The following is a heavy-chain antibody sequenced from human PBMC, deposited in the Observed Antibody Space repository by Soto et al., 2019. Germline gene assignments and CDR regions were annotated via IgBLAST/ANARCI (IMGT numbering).Heavy chain of an antibody. CDR3: ARGGVGSGWRFDY. Sequence: QVQLVQSGAEVKKPGASVKVSCKASGYSFPSYYMHWVRQAPGQGLEWMGRFNPSDGSTTYAQKFQGRVTITADKSTSTAYMELSSLRSEDTAVYYCARGGVGSGWRFDYWGQGTLVTVSS. D-gene: IGHD6-19*01. CDR1: GYSFPSYY. CDR2: FNPSDGST. V-gene: IGHV1-46*01. J-gene: IGHJ4*02.